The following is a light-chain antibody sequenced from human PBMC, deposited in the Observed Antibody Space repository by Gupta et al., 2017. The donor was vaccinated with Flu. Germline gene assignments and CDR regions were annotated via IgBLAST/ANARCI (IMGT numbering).Light chain of an antibody. CDR1: QSLRDNDGHTY. CDR2: KVS. V-gene: IGKV2-30*01. Sequence: VTLGQAASISCTSSQSLRDNDGHTYRSWYQQRPGQAPRRLLYKVSNRDSGVPDRCSGSGSGTHFTLTISRVEAEDVGLYFCMQGTYWPPTFGQGTTVEIK. J-gene: IGKJ1*01. CDR3: MQGTYWPPT.